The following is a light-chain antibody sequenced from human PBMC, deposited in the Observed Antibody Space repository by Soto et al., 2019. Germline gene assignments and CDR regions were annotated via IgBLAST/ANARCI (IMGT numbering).Light chain of an antibody. V-gene: IGKV2-24*01. Sequence: DFVMTQTPLSSPVTLGQPASISCRSSQSLVHSDGNTYLSWLHQRPGQPPRLLIYMISIRFSGVPDRVTGSGAGTDFTLKISRVEAEDVGVYDCMQATRPYTFGQGTKLEIK. CDR1: QSLVHSDGNTY. CDR3: MQATRPYT. J-gene: IGKJ2*01. CDR2: MIS.